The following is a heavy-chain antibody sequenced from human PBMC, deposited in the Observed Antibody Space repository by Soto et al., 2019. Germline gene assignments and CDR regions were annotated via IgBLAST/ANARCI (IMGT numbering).Heavy chain of an antibody. D-gene: IGHD3-3*01. Sequence: SETLSLTCAVYGGSFSGYYWSWIRQPPGKGLEWIGEINHSGSTNYNPSLKSRVTISVDTSKNQFSLKLSSVTAADTAVYYCARGGTIFGVVIYYYYGMDVWGQGTTVTVSS. CDR3: ARGGTIFGVVIYYYYGMDV. V-gene: IGHV4-34*01. CDR2: INHSGST. J-gene: IGHJ6*02. CDR1: GGSFSGYY.